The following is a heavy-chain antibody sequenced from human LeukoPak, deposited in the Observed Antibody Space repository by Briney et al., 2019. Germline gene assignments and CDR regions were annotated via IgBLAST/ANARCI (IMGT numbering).Heavy chain of an antibody. CDR2: IYSGGTT. J-gene: IGHJ4*02. CDR3: AKGPVHLGYYFDY. CDR1: GFTVSGNY. Sequence: AGGSLRLSCAVSGFTVSGNYMSWVRQAPGKGLEWVSLIYSGGTTYYADSVKGRFTISRDNSKNTLYLQTTSLRAEDTAVYYCAKGPVHLGYYFDYWGQGTPVTVSS. V-gene: IGHV3-53*01. D-gene: IGHD2-15*01.